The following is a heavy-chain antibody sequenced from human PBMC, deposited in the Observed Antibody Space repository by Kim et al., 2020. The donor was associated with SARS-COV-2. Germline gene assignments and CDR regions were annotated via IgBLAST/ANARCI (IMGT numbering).Heavy chain of an antibody. V-gene: IGHV1-69*13. CDR2: IIPVFGTR. CDR3: ARGGGTFASNYYGMDV. Sequence: SVKVSCKASGGISSSYAVNWVRQAPGHGLEWMGGIIPVFGTRTNAQKFQGRVTFTADESTRTVYMELSSLASVDTAVYYCARGGGTFASNYYGMDVWGQGTTITVS. D-gene: IGHD1-26*01. CDR1: GGISSSYA. J-gene: IGHJ6*02.